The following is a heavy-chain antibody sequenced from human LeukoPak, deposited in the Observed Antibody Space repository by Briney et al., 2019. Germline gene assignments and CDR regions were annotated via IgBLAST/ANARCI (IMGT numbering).Heavy chain of an antibody. J-gene: IGHJ3*02. CDR3: ARTSYVSAFDI. Sequence: SETLSLTCTVSGGSISSYYWSWIRQPPGKGLEWIGYIYYSGSTNYNPSLKSRVTISVDTSKNQFSLKLSSVTAADTAVYYCARTSYVSAFDIXXXGTMVTVSS. CDR1: GGSISSYY. V-gene: IGHV4-59*01. D-gene: IGHD3-10*02. CDR2: IYYSGST.